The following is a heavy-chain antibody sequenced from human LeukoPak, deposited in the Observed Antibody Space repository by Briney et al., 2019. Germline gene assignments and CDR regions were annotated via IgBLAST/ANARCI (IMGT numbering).Heavy chain of an antibody. V-gene: IGHV3-53*01. CDR2: IYSGGDT. Sequence: GGSLRLSCTASTASGFTVSNNYMNWVRQAPGKGLEWVSVIYSGGDTYYADSVKGRFTISRDNSKNTLYLQMNSLRAEDTAVYYCANGPSVTTEGLGDYWGQGTLVTVSS. CDR1: TASGFTVSNNY. CDR3: ANGPSVTTEGLGDY. J-gene: IGHJ4*02. D-gene: IGHD4-17*01.